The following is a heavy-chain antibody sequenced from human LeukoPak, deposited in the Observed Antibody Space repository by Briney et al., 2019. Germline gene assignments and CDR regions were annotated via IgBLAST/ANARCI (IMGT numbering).Heavy chain of an antibody. J-gene: IGHJ4*02. CDR3: ASLSSIAAHSPFDY. Sequence: PSETLSLTCAVYGGSFSGYYWSWIRQPPGKGLEWIGEINHSGSTNYNSSLKSRVTISVDTSKNQFSLKLSSVTAADTAVYYCASLSSIAAHSPFDYWGQGTLVTASS. D-gene: IGHD6-6*01. CDR1: GGSFSGYY. V-gene: IGHV4-34*01. CDR2: INHSGST.